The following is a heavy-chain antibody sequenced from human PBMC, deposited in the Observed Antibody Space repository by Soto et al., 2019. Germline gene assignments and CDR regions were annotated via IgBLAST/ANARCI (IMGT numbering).Heavy chain of an antibody. J-gene: IGHJ5*02. D-gene: IGHD5-18*01. CDR3: ARGRGYSYGLDP. V-gene: IGHV4-30-4*01. CDR1: GDSISSNNNY. Sequence: QVQLQESGPGLVKPSQTLSLTCTVSGDSISSNNNYLSCIRQPPGEGLEWIGFISYSGTTSYSPSLKSRVAISLDTSKNQFSLSLSSVTAADTAVYYCARGRGYSYGLDPWGQGTLVTVSS. CDR2: ISYSGTT.